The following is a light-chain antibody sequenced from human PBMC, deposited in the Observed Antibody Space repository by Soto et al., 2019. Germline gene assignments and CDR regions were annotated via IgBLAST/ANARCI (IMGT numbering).Light chain of an antibody. V-gene: IGKV3-20*01. Sequence: EIVLTQSPGTLSLSPGERATLSCRASQTVSSSYLAWYQQKPGQAPRLLIYGASTRATGIPGRFCGSASGTDFTLTISRLEPEDFAVYYCQQYGPSPMYTFGQGTNLEIK. CDR3: QQYGPSPMYT. J-gene: IGKJ2*01. CDR1: QTVSSSY. CDR2: GAS.